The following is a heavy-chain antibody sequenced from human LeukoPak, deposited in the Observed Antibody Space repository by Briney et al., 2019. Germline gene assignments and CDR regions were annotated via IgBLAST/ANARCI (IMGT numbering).Heavy chain of an antibody. V-gene: IGHV4-59*01. CDR3: ARDVGAARFDY. D-gene: IGHD6-6*01. Sequence: SETLSLTCTVSGGSISSYYWSWIRQPPGKGLEWIGYIYYSGSTNYNPSLKSRVTISVDTSKSQFSLKLSCVTAADTAVYYCARDVGAARFDYWGQGTLVIVSS. CDR2: IYYSGST. CDR1: GGSISSYY. J-gene: IGHJ4*02.